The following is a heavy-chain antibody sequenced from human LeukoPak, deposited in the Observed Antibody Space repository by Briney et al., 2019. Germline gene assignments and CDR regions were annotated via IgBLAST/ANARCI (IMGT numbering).Heavy chain of an antibody. V-gene: IGHV4-34*01. CDR1: GGSFSGYY. Sequence: SETLSLTCAVYGGSFSGYYWSWIRQPPGKGLEWIGEINHSGSTNYNPSLKSRVTISVDTSKNQFSLKLSSVTAADTALYYCASLGYCGGDYSTNWFDPWGQGTLVTVSS. CDR2: INHSGST. CDR3: ASLGYCGGDYSTNWFDP. D-gene: IGHD2-21*02. J-gene: IGHJ5*02.